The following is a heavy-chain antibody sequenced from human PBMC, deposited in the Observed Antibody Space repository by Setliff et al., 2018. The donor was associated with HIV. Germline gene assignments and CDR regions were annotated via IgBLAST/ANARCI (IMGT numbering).Heavy chain of an antibody. J-gene: IGHJ6*03. Sequence: SLRLSCTASGFTFDDYAMHWVRQVPGKGLEWVADITWNSGSIVYADSVKGRFTISRDNAKNSLYLQMESLTTEDTASYYCVKDGSVSGRNHYYMDVWGKGTTVTVSS. V-gene: IGHV3-9*01. CDR3: VKDGSVSGRNHYYMDV. CDR1: GFTFDDYA. CDR2: ITWNSGSI. D-gene: IGHD6-19*01.